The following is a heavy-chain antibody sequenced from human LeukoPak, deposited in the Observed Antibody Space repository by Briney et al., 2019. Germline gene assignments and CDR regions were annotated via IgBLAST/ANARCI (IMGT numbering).Heavy chain of an antibody. V-gene: IGHV3-23*01. CDR2: ISGSGGSR. J-gene: IGHJ4*02. CDR3: AKLQGIAVAGSGY. D-gene: IGHD6-19*01. CDR1: GFTFSSYA. Sequence: GGSLRLSCAASGFTFSSYAMSWVRQAPGKGLEWVSAISGSGGSRYYADSVKGRFTISRDDSKNTLYLQMNSLRAEDTAVYYCAKLQGIAVAGSGYWGQGTLVTVSS.